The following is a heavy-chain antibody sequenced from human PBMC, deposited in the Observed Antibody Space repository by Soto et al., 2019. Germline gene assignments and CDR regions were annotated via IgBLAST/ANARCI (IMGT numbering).Heavy chain of an antibody. CDR3: ARASMVRGVTYYFAY. Sequence: GALVKVSCKGSGYTVTADYMHWVRQAPGQGLEWMGWINPNSGGTNYAQKFQGWVTMTRDTSISTAYMELRRLRSDDTAVYYCARASMVRGVTYYFAYWGQGTLVTVS. CDR1: GYTVTADY. CDR2: INPNSGGT. D-gene: IGHD3-10*01. V-gene: IGHV1-2*04. J-gene: IGHJ4*02.